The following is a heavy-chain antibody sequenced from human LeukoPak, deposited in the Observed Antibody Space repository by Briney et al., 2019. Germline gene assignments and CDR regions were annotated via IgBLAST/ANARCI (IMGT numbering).Heavy chain of an antibody. D-gene: IGHD3-9*01. V-gene: IGHV1-69*06. Sequence: ASVKVSCKASGGTFSSYAISWVRQAPGQGLEWMGGIIPIFGTANYAQKFQGRVAITADKSTSTAYMELSSLRSEDTAVYYCARGHDILTGYYNWYYYYYMDVWGKGTTVTVSS. CDR2: IIPIFGTA. J-gene: IGHJ6*03. CDR1: GGTFSSYA. CDR3: ARGHDILTGYYNWYYYYYMDV.